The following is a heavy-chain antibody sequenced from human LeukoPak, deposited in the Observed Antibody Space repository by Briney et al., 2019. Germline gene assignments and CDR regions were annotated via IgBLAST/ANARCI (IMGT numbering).Heavy chain of an antibody. J-gene: IGHJ4*02. CDR1: GFAVSSNH. Sequence: GGSLRLSCAASGFAVSSNHMNWVRQAPGKGLEWVSVIFNGGSTYYADSVKGRFTISRDNSKNTLYLQMNSLRAEDTAVYYCARGTDGDYRMKTDYWGQGTLVTVSS. CDR3: ARGTDGDYRMKTDY. V-gene: IGHV3-53*01. D-gene: IGHD4-17*01. CDR2: IFNGGST.